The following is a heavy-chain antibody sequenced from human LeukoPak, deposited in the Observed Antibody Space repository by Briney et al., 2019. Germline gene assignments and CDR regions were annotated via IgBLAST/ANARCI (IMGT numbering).Heavy chain of an antibody. Sequence: ASVKVSCKASGYTFTSYARHWMRQAPGQRLEWMGWINAGNGNTKYSQKFQGRVTITRDTSASTAYMELSSLRSEDTAVYYCARVDRGWSSPPGYWGQGTLVTVSS. CDR3: ARVDRGWSSPPGY. J-gene: IGHJ4*02. D-gene: IGHD6-19*01. CDR1: GYTFTSYA. CDR2: INAGNGNT. V-gene: IGHV1-3*01.